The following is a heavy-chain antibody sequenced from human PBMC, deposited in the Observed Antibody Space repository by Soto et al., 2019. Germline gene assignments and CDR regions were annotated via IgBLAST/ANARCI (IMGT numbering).Heavy chain of an antibody. Sequence: QKISDTGCGWQESLSWMGCVHQMPGKGLEWMGIIYPGDSDTRYSPSFQGQVTISADKSISTAYLQWSSLKASDTSMYYCARHFANYGMAVRVHGTTVTCSS. V-gene: IGHV5-51*07. CDR1: GWQESLSW. J-gene: IGHJ6*02. CDR3: ARHFANYGMAV. CDR2: IYPGDSDT.